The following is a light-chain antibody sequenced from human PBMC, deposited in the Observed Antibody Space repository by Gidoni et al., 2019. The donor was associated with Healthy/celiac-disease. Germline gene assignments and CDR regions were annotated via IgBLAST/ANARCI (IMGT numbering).Light chain of an antibody. CDR3: QQYYSSPQT. Sequence: DIVLTQSPDSLAESLGERATIHCKSSQSVLYSSNNKNYLAWYQQKPGQPPKLLIYWASTRESGVPDRFSGSGSGTDFTLTISSLQAEDVAVYYCQQYYSSPQTFGQGTKLEIK. CDR1: QSVLYSSNNKNY. V-gene: IGKV4-1*01. J-gene: IGKJ2*01. CDR2: WAS.